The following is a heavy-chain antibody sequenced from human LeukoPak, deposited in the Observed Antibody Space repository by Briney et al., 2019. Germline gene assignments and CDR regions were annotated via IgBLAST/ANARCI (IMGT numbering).Heavy chain of an antibody. V-gene: IGHV1-2*02. CDR2: INPNSGGT. J-gene: IGHJ4*01. CDR3: SRGEIDGPDFDY. D-gene: IGHD2/OR15-2a*01. CDR1: GYTFTSYY. Sequence: ASVKVSCKASGYTFTSYYMHWVRQAPGQGLEWMGWINPNSGGTNYAQEFQGRVTMTRDTSISTAYMELSRLTSDDTAVYYCSRGEIDGPDFDYWGQGTLVTVSS.